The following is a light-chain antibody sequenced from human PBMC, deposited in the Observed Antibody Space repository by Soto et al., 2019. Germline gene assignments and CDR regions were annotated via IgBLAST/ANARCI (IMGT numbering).Light chain of an antibody. CDR3: MQATHFPYV. J-gene: IGKJ2*01. Sequence: DIVMTQTPLLSPVTLGQPASISCRSTQSLVHRDGNTYLNWLHQRPGQPPRLLIHKTSNRVSGVPDRFSGSGAGTDFTLEISRVEIEDVGLYYCMQATHFPYVFGQGTRLEI. CDR1: QSLVHRDGNTY. V-gene: IGKV2-24*01. CDR2: KTS.